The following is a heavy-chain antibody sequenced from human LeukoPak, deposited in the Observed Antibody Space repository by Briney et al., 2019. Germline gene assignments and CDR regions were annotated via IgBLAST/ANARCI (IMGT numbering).Heavy chain of an antibody. V-gene: IGHV3-15*01. D-gene: IGHD3-3*01. J-gene: IGHJ4*02. CDR2: ITSNVDADGKA. Sequence: GRSLRLSCAASGFGFSTARMGWVRHTPRKGLGSIWRITSNVDADGKADYAAPVKGRFVMSRDDSQNVLYLQMNSLKTDDTAVYYCTTDFSHCDFSSGFYSYWGQGVLVTVSS. CDR1: GFGFSTAR. CDR3: TTDFSHCDFSSGFYSY.